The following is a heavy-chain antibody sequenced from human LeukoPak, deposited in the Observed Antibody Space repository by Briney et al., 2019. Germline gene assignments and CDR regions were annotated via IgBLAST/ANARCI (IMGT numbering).Heavy chain of an antibody. CDR1: GGSIRSDY. J-gene: IGHJ4*02. V-gene: IGHV4-4*07. CDR3: ASSLAVAGIDY. D-gene: IGHD6-19*01. CDR2: IYSSGTT. Sequence: SETLSLTCSVSGGSIRSDYWTWIRQPAGKTLEWIGRIYSSGTTNYNPSLKSRVTMSIDVSKNQFSLTLRSVTAADTAVYYCASSLAVAGIDYWGQGTLVTVSS.